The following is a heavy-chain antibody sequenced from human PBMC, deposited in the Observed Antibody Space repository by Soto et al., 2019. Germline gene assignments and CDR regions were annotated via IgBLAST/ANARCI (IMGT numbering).Heavy chain of an antibody. CDR3: ARVVVVPAAGIDY. CDR1: GFTLSSYS. Sequence: EVQLVESGGGLVKPGGSLRLSCAASGFTLSSYSMNWVRQAPGKGLEWVSSISSSSSYIYYADSVKGRFTISRDNAKNSLYLQMNSLRAEDTAVYYSARVVVVPAAGIDYWGQGTLVTVSS. V-gene: IGHV3-21*01. J-gene: IGHJ4*02. D-gene: IGHD2-2*01. CDR2: ISSSSSYI.